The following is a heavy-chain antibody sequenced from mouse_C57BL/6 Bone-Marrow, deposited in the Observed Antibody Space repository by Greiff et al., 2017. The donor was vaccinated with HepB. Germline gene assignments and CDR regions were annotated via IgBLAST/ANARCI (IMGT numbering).Heavy chain of an antibody. J-gene: IGHJ3*01. V-gene: IGHV1-52*01. CDR3: ARSYSNYAWFAY. CDR2: IDPSDSET. Sequence: QVQLQQSGAELVRPGSSVKLSCKASGYTFTSYWMHWVKQRPIQGLEWIGNIDPSDSETHYNQKFKDKATLTVDKSSSTAYLQLSSLTSEDTAIYYCARSYSNYAWFAYWGQGTLVTVSA. D-gene: IGHD2-5*01. CDR1: GYTFTSYW.